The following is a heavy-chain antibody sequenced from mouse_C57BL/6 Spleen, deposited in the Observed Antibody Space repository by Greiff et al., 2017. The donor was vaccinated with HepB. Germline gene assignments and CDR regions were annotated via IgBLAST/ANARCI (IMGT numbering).Heavy chain of an antibody. Sequence: DVKLQESGAELVRPGASVKLSCTASGFNIKDDYMHWVKQRPEQGLEWIGWIDPENGDTEYASKFQGKATITADTSSNTAYLQLSSLTSEDTAVYYCTTSGGYWYFDVWGTGTTVTVSS. J-gene: IGHJ1*03. CDR2: IDPENGDT. V-gene: IGHV14-4*01. D-gene: IGHD3-1*01. CDR3: TTSGGYWYFDV. CDR1: GFNIKDDY.